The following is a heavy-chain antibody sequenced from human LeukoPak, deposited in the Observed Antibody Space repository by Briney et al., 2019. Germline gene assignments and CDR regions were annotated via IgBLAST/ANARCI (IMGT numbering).Heavy chain of an antibody. Sequence: GGSLRLSCAASGFTFSSYAMSWVRQAPGKGLERVSAISGSGGSTYYADSVKGRFTISRDNAKNSLYLQMNSLRAEDTAVYYCARDSRIAAAGNAYFDYWGQGTLVTVSS. V-gene: IGHV3-23*01. CDR2: ISGSGGST. CDR3: ARDSRIAAAGNAYFDY. CDR1: GFTFSSYA. D-gene: IGHD6-13*01. J-gene: IGHJ4*02.